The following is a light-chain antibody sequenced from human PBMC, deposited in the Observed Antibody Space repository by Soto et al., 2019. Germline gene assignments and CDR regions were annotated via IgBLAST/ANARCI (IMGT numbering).Light chain of an antibody. J-gene: IGKJ2*02. V-gene: IGKV3-20*01. CDR3: RKYCRSPRT. Sequence: EIVLTQSPGTLSLSPGERTTLSSRASQSVSRNSLAWYQQRPGQAPRVVIYGASTRATGIPDRFSGSGSGTDFTLNISRLEPEEFALYYCRKYCRSPRTFGQGTKLEI. CDR1: QSVSRNS. CDR2: GAS.